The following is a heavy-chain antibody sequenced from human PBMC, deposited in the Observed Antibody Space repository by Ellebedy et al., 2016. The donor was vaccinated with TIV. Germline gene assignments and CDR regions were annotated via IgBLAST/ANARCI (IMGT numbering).Heavy chain of an antibody. CDR1: GGSISSSSYY. Sequence: MPSETLSLTCTVSGGSISSSSYYRGWIRQPPGKGLEWIGSIYYSGSTYYNPSLKSRVTISVDTSKNQFSLKLSSVTAADTAVYYCARRQSSGWWQDAFDIWGQGTMVTVSS. V-gene: IGHV4-39*01. J-gene: IGHJ3*02. CDR2: IYYSGST. D-gene: IGHD6-19*01. CDR3: ARRQSSGWWQDAFDI.